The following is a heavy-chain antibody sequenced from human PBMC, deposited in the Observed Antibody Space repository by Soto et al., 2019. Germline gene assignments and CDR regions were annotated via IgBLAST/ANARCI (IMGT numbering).Heavy chain of an antibody. D-gene: IGHD6-19*01. CDR1: GGTFSSYA. J-gene: IGHJ6*02. Sequence: QVPLVQSGAEVKKPGSSVKVSCKASGGTFSSYAISWVRQAPGQGLEWMGGIIPIFGTANYAQKFQGRVTITADESTSTAYMELSSLRSEDTAVYYCARDLGRDSSGWFSGCMDVWGQGTTVTVSS. CDR2: IIPIFGTA. V-gene: IGHV1-69*01. CDR3: ARDLGRDSSGWFSGCMDV.